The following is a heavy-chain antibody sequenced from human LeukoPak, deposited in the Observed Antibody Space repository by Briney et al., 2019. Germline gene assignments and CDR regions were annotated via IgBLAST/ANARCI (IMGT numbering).Heavy chain of an antibody. J-gene: IGHJ4*02. Sequence: ASVKVSCKVSGYTLTELSMHWVRQAPGKGLEWMGGFDPGDGETIYAQKFQGRVTMTEDTSTDTAYMELSSLRSEDTAVYYCATDDNLSYSSSSGQFDYWGQGTLVTVSS. CDR2: FDPGDGET. CDR3: ATDDNLSYSSSSGQFDY. V-gene: IGHV1-24*01. D-gene: IGHD6-6*01. CDR1: GYTLTELS.